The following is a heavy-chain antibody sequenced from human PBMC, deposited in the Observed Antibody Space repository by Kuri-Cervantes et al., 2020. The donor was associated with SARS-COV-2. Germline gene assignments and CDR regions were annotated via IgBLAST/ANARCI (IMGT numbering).Heavy chain of an antibody. CDR1: GGSISSSSYY. CDR3: ARDIAVASGYYFDY. J-gene: IGHJ4*02. V-gene: IGHV4-39*02. CDR2: IYYSGST. D-gene: IGHD6-19*01. Sequence: GSLRLSCTVSGGSISSSSYYWGWIRQPPGKGLEWIGSIYYSGSTYYNPSLKSRVTMSVDTSKNQFSLKLSSVTAADTAVYYCARDIAVASGYYFDYWGQGTLVTVSS.